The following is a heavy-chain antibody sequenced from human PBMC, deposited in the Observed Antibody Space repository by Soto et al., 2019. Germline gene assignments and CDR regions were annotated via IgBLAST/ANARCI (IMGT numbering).Heavy chain of an antibody. D-gene: IGHD6-19*01. CDR2: INAGNGNT. J-gene: IGHJ6*02. CDR1: GYTFTSYA. CDR3: AGSAVAGTIVTYYYGMDV. Sequence: ASVKVSCKASGYTFTSYAMHWVRQAPGQRLEWMGWINAGNGNTKYSQKFQGRVTITRDTSASTAYMELSSLRSEDTAVYYCAGSAVAGTIVTYYYGMDVWGQGTTVTVS. V-gene: IGHV1-3*01.